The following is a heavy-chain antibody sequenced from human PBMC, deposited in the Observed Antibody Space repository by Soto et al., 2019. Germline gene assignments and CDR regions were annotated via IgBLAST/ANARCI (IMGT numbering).Heavy chain of an antibody. CDR1: GFTFSSYG. D-gene: IGHD3-3*01. CDR3: ARGRVRLWRGYYPDY. Sequence: QVQLVESGGGVVQPGRSLRLSCVASGFTFSSYGMHWVRQAPGKGLEWVAVIWYDGSNKYYADSVKGRFTISRDNSKNTLYPQKNSLRAEDTAVDYCARGRVRLWRGYYPDYWGQGTLVTVSS. CDR2: IWYDGSNK. V-gene: IGHV3-33*01. J-gene: IGHJ4*02.